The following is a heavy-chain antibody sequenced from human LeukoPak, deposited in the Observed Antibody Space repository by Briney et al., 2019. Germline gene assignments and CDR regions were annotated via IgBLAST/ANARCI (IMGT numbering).Heavy chain of an antibody. J-gene: IGHJ4*02. Sequence: GGSLRLSCAASGFTFSNAWVSWVRQAPGKGLEWVGRIKSKTDGGTTDYAAPVKGRFTISRDDSKNTLYLQMNSPKTEDTAVYYCTTDPDDSSGYYLDYWGQGTLVTVSS. D-gene: IGHD3-22*01. V-gene: IGHV3-15*01. CDR2: IKSKTDGGTT. CDR3: TTDPDDSSGYYLDY. CDR1: GFTFSNAW.